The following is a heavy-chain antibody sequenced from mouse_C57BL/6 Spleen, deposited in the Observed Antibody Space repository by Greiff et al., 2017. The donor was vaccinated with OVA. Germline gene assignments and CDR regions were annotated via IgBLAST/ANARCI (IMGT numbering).Heavy chain of an antibody. Sequence: EVQLVESGPELVKPGASVKISCKASGYSFTGYYMNWVKQSPEKSLEWIGEINPRTGGTTYNQKFKAKATLTVDKSSSTAYMQLKSLTSEDSAVYYCARGTAQAFDYWGQGTTLTVSS. CDR3: ARGTAQAFDY. CDR1: GYSFTGYY. D-gene: IGHD3-2*02. J-gene: IGHJ2*01. V-gene: IGHV1-42*01. CDR2: INPRTGGT.